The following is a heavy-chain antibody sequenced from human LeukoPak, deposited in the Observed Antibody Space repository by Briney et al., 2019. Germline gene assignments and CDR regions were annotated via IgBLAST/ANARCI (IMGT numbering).Heavy chain of an antibody. D-gene: IGHD6-13*01. J-gene: IGHJ4*02. V-gene: IGHV4-34*01. CDR1: GGSFSGYY. Sequence: SETLSLTCAVYGGSFSGYYWRGLRHPPGKGLEWIGEINHSGSTNYNPSLKSRVTISVDTSKKQFSRKLNSVTAADTAVYYCVSRSSWYRYYFDYWGQGTLVTVPS. CDR2: INHSGST. CDR3: VSRSSWYRYYFDY.